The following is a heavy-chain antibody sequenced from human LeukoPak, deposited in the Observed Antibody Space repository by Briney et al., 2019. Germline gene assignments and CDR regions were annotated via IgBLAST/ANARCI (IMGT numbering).Heavy chain of an antibody. CDR2: IYYSGST. Sequence: SETLSLTCTVSGGSISSYYWSWIRQPPGKGLEWIGYIYYSGSTNYNPSLESRVTISVDTSKNQFSLKLSSVTAADTAVYYCASGSYYLGFNSWGQGTLVTVSS. CDR3: ASGSYYLGFNS. D-gene: IGHD3-22*01. J-gene: IGHJ4*02. CDR1: GGSISSYY. V-gene: IGHV4-59*01.